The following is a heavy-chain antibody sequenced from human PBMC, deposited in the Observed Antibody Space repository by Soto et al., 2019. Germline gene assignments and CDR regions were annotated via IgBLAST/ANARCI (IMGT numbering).Heavy chain of an antibody. Sequence: QVQLVESGGGVVQPGRSLRLSCAASGFTFSSSGMHWVRQAPGKGLEWVAVISYDGSNKYYADSVKGRFTISRDNSKNTLYLQMNSLRAEDTAVYYCAKDPYSSGWYFDYWGQGTLVTVSS. CDR1: GFTFSSSG. CDR3: AKDPYSSGWYFDY. V-gene: IGHV3-30*18. J-gene: IGHJ4*02. D-gene: IGHD6-19*01. CDR2: ISYDGSNK.